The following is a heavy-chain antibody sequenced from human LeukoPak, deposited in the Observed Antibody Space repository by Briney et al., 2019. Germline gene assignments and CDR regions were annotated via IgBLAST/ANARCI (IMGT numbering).Heavy chain of an antibody. J-gene: IGHJ4*02. CDR3: ARRGITIFGVPSGFDY. Sequence: PSETLSLTCTVSGYSISSGYYWSWIRQPPGKGLEWIGEINHSGSTNYNPSLKSRVTISVDTSKNQFSLKLSSVTAADTAVYYCARRGITIFGVPSGFDYWGQGTLVTVSS. V-gene: IGHV4-38-2*02. D-gene: IGHD3-3*01. CDR2: INHSGST. CDR1: GYSISSGYY.